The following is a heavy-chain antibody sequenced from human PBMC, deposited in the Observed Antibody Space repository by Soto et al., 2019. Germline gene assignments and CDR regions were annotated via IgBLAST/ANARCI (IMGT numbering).Heavy chain of an antibody. Sequence: QITLKESGPTLVKPTQTLTLTCTISGFSLDTGGVGVGWVRQPPGKALEWLAVNYWDNNKFYSPSLKSRLTITKDSSKNQVVLIMTNMDPVDTATYYCTHRRVAYGMDVWGHGTTVTVSS. CDR2: NYWDNNK. CDR3: THRRVAYGMDV. V-gene: IGHV2-5*02. J-gene: IGHJ6*02. CDR1: GFSLDTGGVG.